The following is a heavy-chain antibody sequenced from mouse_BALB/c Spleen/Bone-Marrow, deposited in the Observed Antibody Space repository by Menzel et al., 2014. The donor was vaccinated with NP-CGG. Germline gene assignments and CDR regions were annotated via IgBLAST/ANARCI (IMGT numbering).Heavy chain of an antibody. J-gene: IGHJ4*01. CDR2: INPSNGGT. Sequence: QVQLQQSGAELVKPGASVKLSCKASGYTFTSYYMYWVKQRPGQGLEWIGGINPSNGGTNFNEKFKSKATLTVDKSSSAAYMQLGSLTSEDSAVYYCTRYTYGDYPYYYAMDYWGQRTSVTVSS. CDR1: GYTFTSYY. V-gene: IGHV1S81*02. CDR3: TRYTYGDYPYYYAMDY. D-gene: IGHD2-13*01.